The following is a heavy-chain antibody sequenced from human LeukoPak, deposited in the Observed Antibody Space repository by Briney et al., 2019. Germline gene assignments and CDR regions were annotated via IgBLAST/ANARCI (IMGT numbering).Heavy chain of an antibody. CDR1: GGTFSRYA. Sequence: SVKVSCKASGGTFSRYAISWVRQSPGQGLEWMGRIIPIFGIANYAQKFQGRVTITADKSTSTAYMELSSLRSEDTAVYYCASLIVGPIPSDYWGHGTLVTVSS. CDR2: IIPIFGIA. CDR3: ASLIVGPIPSDY. D-gene: IGHD1-26*01. J-gene: IGHJ4*01. V-gene: IGHV1-69*04.